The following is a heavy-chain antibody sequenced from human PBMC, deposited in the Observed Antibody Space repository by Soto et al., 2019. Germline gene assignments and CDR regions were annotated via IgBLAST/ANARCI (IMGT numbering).Heavy chain of an antibody. CDR3: ARLSISASHDAFDI. D-gene: IGHD3-9*01. V-gene: IGHV4-39*01. CDR2: IYYSGST. J-gene: IGHJ3*02. Sequence: SETLSLTCTVSGGSISSSSYYWGWIRQPPGKGLEWIGSIYYSGSTYYNPSLKSRVTISVDTSKNQFSLKLSSVTAADTAVYYCARLSISASHDAFDIWGQGTMVTVSS. CDR1: GGSISSSSYY.